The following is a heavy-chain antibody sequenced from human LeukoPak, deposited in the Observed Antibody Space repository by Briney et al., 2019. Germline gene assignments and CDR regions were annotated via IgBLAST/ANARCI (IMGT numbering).Heavy chain of an antibody. V-gene: IGHV3-23*01. CDR3: ARTSSGSYYGY. J-gene: IGHJ4*02. CDR2: ISGSGART. D-gene: IGHD1-26*01. CDR1: GFTFSTYA. Sequence: GGSLRPSCAVSGFTFSTYAMSWVRQAPGKGLDWVSGISGSGARTYYADSVKGRFTISRDNSKSTLYLQMNSLRAEDTAVYYCARTSSGSYYGYWGQGTLVTVSS.